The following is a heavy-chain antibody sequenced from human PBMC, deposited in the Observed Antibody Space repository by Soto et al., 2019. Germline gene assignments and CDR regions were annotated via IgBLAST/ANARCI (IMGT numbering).Heavy chain of an antibody. D-gene: IGHD6-13*01. CDR3: AREVAADGTFREDVFDI. Sequence: QVHLVQSGAEVKKPGSSVKVSCKASGGTFSNHAINWVRQAPGKGLEWWGRLIPIFTTTNYAQKFQGRVTITYDESTITAYMELSSLEHNDTAVYYCAREVAADGTFREDVFDIWCQGTLVTVSS. V-gene: IGHV1-69*05. J-gene: IGHJ3*02. CDR1: GGTFSNHA. CDR2: LIPIFTTT.